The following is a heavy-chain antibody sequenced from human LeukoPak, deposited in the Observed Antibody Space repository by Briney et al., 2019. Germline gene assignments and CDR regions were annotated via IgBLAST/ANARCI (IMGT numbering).Heavy chain of an antibody. D-gene: IGHD3-22*01. CDR3: VRDMGYYDKV. J-gene: IGHJ4*02. Sequence: GGSQRLSCASSGFTFSIYWMHWVRQAPGKGLVWVSRINSDGSSTNYADSVKGRFTISRDNAKNTLYLQMNSLRAEDTAVYYCVRDMGYYDKVWGQGTLVTVSS. V-gene: IGHV3-74*01. CDR2: INSDGSST. CDR1: GFTFSIYW.